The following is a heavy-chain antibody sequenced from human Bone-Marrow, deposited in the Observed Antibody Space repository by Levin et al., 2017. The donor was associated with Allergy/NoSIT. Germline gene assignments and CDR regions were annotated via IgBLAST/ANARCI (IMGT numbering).Heavy chain of an antibody. V-gene: IGHV3-48*01. D-gene: IGHD2-2*01. J-gene: IGHJ6*02. CDR2: ISSSSSTI. CDR1: GFTFSSYS. Sequence: HASETLSLTCAASGFTFSSYSMNWVRQAPGKGLEWVSYISSSSSTIYYADSVKGRFTISRDNAKNSLYLQMNSLRAEDTAVYYCARDESDIVVVPAASSGMDVWGQGTTVTVSS. CDR3: ARDESDIVVVPAASSGMDV.